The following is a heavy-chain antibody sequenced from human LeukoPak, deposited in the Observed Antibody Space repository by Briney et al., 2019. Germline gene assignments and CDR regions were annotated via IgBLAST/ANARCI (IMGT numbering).Heavy chain of an antibody. J-gene: IGHJ3*02. CDR1: AYTFTAYY. D-gene: IGHD2-2*01. Sequence: ASVKVSCKASAYTFTAYYMHFVRQAPGQGPEWMGWINPTTGGTNYAQMFQGRVTMTRDTSISTAYMELSRLTSDDTALYYCARGGRTTSCCDDAFDIWGQGTMVSVSS. CDR2: INPTTGGT. CDR3: ARGGRTTSCCDDAFDI. V-gene: IGHV1-2*02.